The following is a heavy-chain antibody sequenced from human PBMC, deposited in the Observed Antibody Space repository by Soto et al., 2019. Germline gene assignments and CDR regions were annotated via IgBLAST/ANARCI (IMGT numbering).Heavy chain of an antibody. CDR3: AKDHSYSYDAFEL. Sequence: GGSLRLSCAASGFTFSSDWMHWVRQAPGKGLVWVSRINTDGSDTSYADSVKGRFTISRDNVKNTLYLQMNSLRADDTAVYYCAKDHSYSYDAFELWGHGTMVTVSS. CDR1: GFTFSSDW. D-gene: IGHD2-21*02. V-gene: IGHV3-74*01. CDR2: INTDGSDT. J-gene: IGHJ3*01.